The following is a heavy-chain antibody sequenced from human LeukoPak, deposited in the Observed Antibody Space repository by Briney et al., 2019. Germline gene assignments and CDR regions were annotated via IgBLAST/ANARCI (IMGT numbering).Heavy chain of an antibody. CDR2: IYDDDRT. V-gene: IGHV3-53*05. CDR1: GFTVSGTL. Sequence: PGGSLRLSRTASGFTVSGTLMDWVRQAPGKGPEWVSVIYDDDRTAYTDSVKGRFTMSRDSSKNTVYLQMNSLRPDDSAVYYCTRDRARTESWVEFDIWGLGTLVTVSS. CDR3: TRDRARTESWVEFDI. J-gene: IGHJ5*02.